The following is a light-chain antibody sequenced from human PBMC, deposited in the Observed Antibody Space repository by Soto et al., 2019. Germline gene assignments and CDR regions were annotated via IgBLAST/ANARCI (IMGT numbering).Light chain of an antibody. CDR1: LSVTSNF. Sequence: EIVLTQSPGTLSLSPGERATISCRASLSVTSNFIAWYQQKPGQAPRLLLYDASNRATGIPDRFSGSGSGTDFSLTISRLEAEDFAVYYCQQYGSSVWTFGQGTKVEIK. J-gene: IGKJ1*01. CDR2: DAS. V-gene: IGKV3-20*01. CDR3: QQYGSSVWT.